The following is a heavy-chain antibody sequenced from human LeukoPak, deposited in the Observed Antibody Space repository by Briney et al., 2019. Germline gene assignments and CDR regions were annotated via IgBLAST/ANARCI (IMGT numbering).Heavy chain of an antibody. D-gene: IGHD5-18*01. CDR2: MYHSGST. Sequence: SETLSLTCSVSGYSISSSYYWGWIRQPPGKGLEWIGNMYHSGSTYYNPSLKSRVTISLDMSKQQFSLKLSSVPAADTAVHYCARERIQAPYYYMDVWGKGTTVTVSS. CDR3: ARERIQAPYYYMDV. V-gene: IGHV4-38-2*02. J-gene: IGHJ6*03. CDR1: GYSISSSYY.